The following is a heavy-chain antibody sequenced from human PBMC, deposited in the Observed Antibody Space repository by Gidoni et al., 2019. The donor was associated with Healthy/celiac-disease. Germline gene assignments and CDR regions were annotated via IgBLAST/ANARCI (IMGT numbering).Heavy chain of an antibody. CDR1: GSSISSRNW. CDR2: IYYSGST. J-gene: IGHJ2*01. Sequence: QVQLQESGPGLVKPSDTLSLTCAVSGSSISSRNWSGWIRQPPGKGLEWIGYIYYSGSTYYNPSLKSRVTMSVDTSKNQFSLKLSSVTAVDTAVYYCARTAGHYDYVWGSYRSRYFDLWGRGTLVTVSS. CDR3: ARTAGHYDYVWGSYRSRYFDL. V-gene: IGHV4-28*01. D-gene: IGHD3-16*02.